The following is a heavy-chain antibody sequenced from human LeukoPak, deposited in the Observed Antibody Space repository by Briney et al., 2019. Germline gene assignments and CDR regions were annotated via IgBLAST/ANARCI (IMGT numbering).Heavy chain of an antibody. V-gene: IGHV3-53*01. J-gene: IGHJ4*02. D-gene: IGHD6-6*01. CDR2: IHSGGST. CDR1: GFTVSSTY. Sequence: GGSLRLSCAASGFTVSSTYMSWVRQAPGKGLEWVSVIHSGGSTYYADSVKGRFTISRDNSKNTLYLQMNSLRAEDTAVYYCARDRLYSSSSEDYWGQGTLVTVSS. CDR3: ARDRLYSSSSEDY.